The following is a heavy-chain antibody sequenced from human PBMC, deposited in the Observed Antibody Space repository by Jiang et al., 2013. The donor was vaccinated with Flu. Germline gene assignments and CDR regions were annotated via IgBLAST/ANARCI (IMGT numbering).Heavy chain of an antibody. CDR3: ASHAYSSSWYAEYFQH. V-gene: IGHV3-23*01. J-gene: IGHJ1*01. CDR1: GFTFSSYA. CDR2: ISGSGGST. Sequence: QLLESGGGLVQPGGSLRLSCAASGFTFSSYAMSWVRQAPGKGLEWVSAISGSGGSTYYADSVKGRFTISRDNSKNTLYLQMNSLRAEDTAVYYCASHAYSSSWYAEYFQHWGQGTLVTVSS. D-gene: IGHD6-13*01.